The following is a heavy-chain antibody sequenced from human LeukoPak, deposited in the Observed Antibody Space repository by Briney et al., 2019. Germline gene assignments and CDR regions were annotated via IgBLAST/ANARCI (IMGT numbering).Heavy chain of an antibody. CDR1: GYTFTSYF. CDR2: INPSGGST. Sequence: ASVKVSCKSYGYTFTSYFMHWVRQAPGQGLEWMGIINPSGGSTNYAQKFQGRVTMTRDTSTSTVYMELSRLRSEDTAVYYCAKAGSIRFDYWGQGTLVTVSS. D-gene: IGHD1-26*01. J-gene: IGHJ4*02. V-gene: IGHV1-46*01. CDR3: AKAGSIRFDY.